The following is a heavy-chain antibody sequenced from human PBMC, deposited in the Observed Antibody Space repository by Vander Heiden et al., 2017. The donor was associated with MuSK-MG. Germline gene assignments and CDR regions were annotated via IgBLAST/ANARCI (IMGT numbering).Heavy chain of an antibody. V-gene: IGHV3-11*06. CDR3: ARANYYGSGSYYYFDY. J-gene: IGHJ4*02. Sequence: QVQLVESGGGLVKPGGSRRLSRQASGCTSSYNYMGWIRQAPGKGLEWVSYISSSSSYTNYADSVKGRFTISRDNAKNSLYLQMNSLRAEDTAVYYCARANYYGSGSYYYFDYWGQGTLVTVSS. D-gene: IGHD3-10*01. CDR2: ISSSSSYT. CDR1: GCTSSYNY.